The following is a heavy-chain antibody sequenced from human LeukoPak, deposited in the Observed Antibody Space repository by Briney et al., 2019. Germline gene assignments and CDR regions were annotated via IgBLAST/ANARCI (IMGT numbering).Heavy chain of an antibody. V-gene: IGHV3-74*01. D-gene: IGHD5-24*01. J-gene: IGHJ3*02. CDR2: INSDESST. CDR3: AKDSGVGMATTFSILDI. CDR1: GFTFSSYW. Sequence: GGSLRLSCAASGFTFSSYWMHWVRQPPGKGLVWVSRINSDESSTNYADSVKGRFTISRDNSKNTLYLQMNSLRAEDTAVYYCAKDSGVGMATTFSILDIWGQGTMVTVSS.